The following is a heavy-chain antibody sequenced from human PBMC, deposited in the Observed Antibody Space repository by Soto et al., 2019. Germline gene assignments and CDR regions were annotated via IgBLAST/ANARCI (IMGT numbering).Heavy chain of an antibody. V-gene: IGHV3-30*04. J-gene: IGHJ4*02. D-gene: IGHD7-27*01. CDR1: GFTFSSYG. CDR3: ARALGPLTGDLRYYFDY. Sequence: GGSLRLSCAASGFTFSSYGMHWVRQAPGKGLEWVAVISYDGSNKYYADSVKGRFTISRDNSKNTLYLQMNSLRAEDTYVYYCARALGPLTGDLRYYFDYWGQGTMVTVSS. CDR2: ISYDGSNK.